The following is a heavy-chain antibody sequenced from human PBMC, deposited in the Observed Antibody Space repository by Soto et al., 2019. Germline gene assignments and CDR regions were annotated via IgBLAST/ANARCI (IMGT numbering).Heavy chain of an antibody. J-gene: IGHJ5*02. D-gene: IGHD6-13*01. CDR1: NVSINNFY. CDR3: ARSSHKESWFDP. Sequence: QVQLQESGPGLVKPSETLSLSCTVSNVSINNFYWNWSRHPAGKGLEWIGRVYSSGSTNYNPSLRSRLTMSVDTSKNQFSLKLTSVTAADTAVYYCARSSHKESWFDPWGQGTLVTVSS. CDR2: VYSSGST. V-gene: IGHV4-4*07.